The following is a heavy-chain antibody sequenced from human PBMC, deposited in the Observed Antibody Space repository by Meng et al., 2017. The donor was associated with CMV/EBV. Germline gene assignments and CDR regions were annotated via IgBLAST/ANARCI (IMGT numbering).Heavy chain of an antibody. CDR2: INPDSGAT. V-gene: IGHV1-2*02. D-gene: IGHD3-22*01. J-gene: IGHJ4*02. CDR3: ARGQYYYDSSGYFY. Sequence: ASVKVSCKASGYTFTGYYMHWVRQAPGQGLEWMGWINPDSGATNFARNLQGRVTMTRDMSISTAYMELSGLTFDDTAVYYCARGQYYYDSSGYFYWGQGTLVTVSS. CDR1: GYTFTGYY.